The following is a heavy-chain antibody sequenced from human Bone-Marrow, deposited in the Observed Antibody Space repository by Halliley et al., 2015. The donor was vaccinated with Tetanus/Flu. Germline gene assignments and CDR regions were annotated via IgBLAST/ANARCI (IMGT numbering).Heavy chain of an antibody. CDR3: ARDLVVGSPAEIRWHHMDL. CDR2: ISNTGSSK. Sequence: SLRLSCAVSGFIFNSYEMNWVRQAPGKGLEWVSYISNTGSSKYYADSVQGRFSISRDNVKNSLYLEMNSLRAEDTAVYYCARDLVVGSPAEIRWHHMDLWGRGTAVPVSS. D-gene: IGHD1-26*01. J-gene: IGHJ6*02. CDR1: GFIFNSYE. V-gene: IGHV3-48*03.